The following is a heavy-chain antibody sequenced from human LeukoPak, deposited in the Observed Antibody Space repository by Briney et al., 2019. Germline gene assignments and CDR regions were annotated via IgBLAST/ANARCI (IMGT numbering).Heavy chain of an antibody. CDR2: IYTSGST. CDR3: ARDVTRFWSGYFES. V-gene: IGHV4-61*02. J-gene: IGHJ4*02. D-gene: IGHD3-3*01. Sequence: SETLSLTCTVSGGSISSGSYYWSWIRQPAGRGLEWIGRIYTSGSTNYNPSLKSRVTISVDTSKNQFSLKLSSVTAADTAVYYCARDVTRFWSGYFESWGQGTLVTVSS. CDR1: GGSISSGSYY.